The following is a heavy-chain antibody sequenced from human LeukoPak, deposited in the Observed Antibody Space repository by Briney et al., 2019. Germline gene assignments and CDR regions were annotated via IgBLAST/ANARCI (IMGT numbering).Heavy chain of an antibody. CDR3: AGRSTYYYDSSGYP. CDR2: IKQDGSGR. D-gene: IGHD3-22*01. V-gene: IGHV3-7*03. Sequence: GGSLRLSCAASGFTFSSFWMSWVRQAPGKGLEWVANIKQDGSGRYYVDSVKGRFTISRDNAKNSLYLQMNSLRAEDTAVYYCAGRSTYYYDSSGYPWGQGTLVTVSS. CDR1: GFTFSSFW. J-gene: IGHJ5*02.